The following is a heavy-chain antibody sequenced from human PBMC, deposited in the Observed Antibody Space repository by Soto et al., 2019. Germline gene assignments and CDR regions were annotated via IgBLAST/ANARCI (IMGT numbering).Heavy chain of an antibody. D-gene: IGHD2-2*01. J-gene: IGHJ6*02. V-gene: IGHV1-2*04. CDR3: ARDRDLNCSSTSCYGRYYYYYGMAV. CDR2: INPNSGGT. Sequence: ASVKVSCKASGYTFTGYYMHWVRQAPGQGLEWMGWINPNSGGTSYAQKFQGWVTMTRDTSISTAYMELSRLRSDDTAVYYCARDRDLNCSSTSCYGRYYYYYGMAVWGQGTTVTVSS. CDR1: GYTFTGYY.